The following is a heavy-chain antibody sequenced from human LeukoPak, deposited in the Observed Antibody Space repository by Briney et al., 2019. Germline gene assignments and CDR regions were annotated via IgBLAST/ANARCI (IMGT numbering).Heavy chain of an antibody. CDR3: ARARKSIAARSFFDY. Sequence: ASVKVSCKASGCTFSSYAISWVRQAPGQGLEWMGGIIPIFGTANYAQKFQGRVTITADKSTSTAYMELSSLRSEDTAVYYCARARKSIAARSFFDYWGQGTLVTVSS. V-gene: IGHV1-69*06. CDR2: IIPIFGTA. CDR1: GCTFSSYA. J-gene: IGHJ4*02. D-gene: IGHD6-6*01.